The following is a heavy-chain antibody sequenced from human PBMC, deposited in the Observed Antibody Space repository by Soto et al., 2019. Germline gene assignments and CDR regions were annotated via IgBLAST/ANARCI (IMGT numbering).Heavy chain of an antibody. CDR1: GGSISSGGYY. Sequence: PSETLSLTCTVSGGSISSGGYYWSWIRQHPGKGLEWIGYIYYSGSTYYNPSLKSRVTISVDTSKNQFSLKLSSVTAADTAVYYCARGIDILTGYYSPEAHRNWFDPWGQGTLVTVSS. V-gene: IGHV4-31*03. CDR2: IYYSGST. D-gene: IGHD3-9*01. J-gene: IGHJ5*02. CDR3: ARGIDILTGYYSPEAHRNWFDP.